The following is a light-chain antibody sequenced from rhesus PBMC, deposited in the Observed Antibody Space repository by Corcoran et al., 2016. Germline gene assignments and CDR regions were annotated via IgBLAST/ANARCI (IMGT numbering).Light chain of an antibody. J-gene: IGKJ2*01. Sequence: DIQMTQSPSSLSASVRDRVTVTCRASHDINKELSWYQQKPGQAPTLLIYDASSLQTGVSSRFSGSGSGTDYTLNISSLEPEDVATYYCLQDYITPYSFGQGTKVEIK. CDR1: HDINKE. CDR2: DAS. V-gene: IGKV1-94*01. CDR3: LQDYITPYS.